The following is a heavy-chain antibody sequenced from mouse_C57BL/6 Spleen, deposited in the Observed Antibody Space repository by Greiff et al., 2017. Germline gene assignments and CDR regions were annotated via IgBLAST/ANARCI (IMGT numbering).Heavy chain of an antibody. V-gene: IGHV1-64*01. CDR2: IHPNSGST. J-gene: IGHJ2*01. CDR3: ARRDYDYPFDY. D-gene: IGHD2-4*01. Sequence: QVQLQQPGAELVKPGASVKLSCKASGYTFTSYWMHWVKQRPGQGLEWIGRIHPNSGSTNYNEKFKSKATLTVDKSSRTAYMPLSSLTSEDSAVYYCARRDYDYPFDYWGQGTTLTVAS. CDR1: GYTFTSYW.